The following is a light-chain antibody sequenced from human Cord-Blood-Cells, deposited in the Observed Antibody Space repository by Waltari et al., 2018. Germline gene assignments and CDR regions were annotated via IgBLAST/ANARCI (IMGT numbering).Light chain of an antibody. CDR2: DVS. V-gene: IGLV2-14*01. Sequence: QSALTQPASVSGSPGQSITISCTGTSSYVGGYNHVPWYQQHPGKAPKLMIYDVSKRPSGVSNRFSGSKSGNTASLTISGLQAEDEADYYCSSYTSSSTLVFGGGTKLTVL. CDR1: SSYVGGYNH. J-gene: IGLJ3*02. CDR3: SSYTSSSTLV.